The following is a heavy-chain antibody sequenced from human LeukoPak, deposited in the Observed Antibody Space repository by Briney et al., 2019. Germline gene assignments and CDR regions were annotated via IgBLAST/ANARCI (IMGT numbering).Heavy chain of an antibody. Sequence: GGSLRLSCAASGFTFSSYWMSWVRQAPGKGLEWVANIKQDGSEKYYVDSVKGRFTISRDNAKNSLYLQMNSLRAEDTAVYYCAKVNYDFWSGYYTEIYFDYWGQGTLVTVSS. CDR2: IKQDGSEK. J-gene: IGHJ4*02. CDR3: AKVNYDFWSGYYTEIYFDY. V-gene: IGHV3-7*03. D-gene: IGHD3-3*01. CDR1: GFTFSSYW.